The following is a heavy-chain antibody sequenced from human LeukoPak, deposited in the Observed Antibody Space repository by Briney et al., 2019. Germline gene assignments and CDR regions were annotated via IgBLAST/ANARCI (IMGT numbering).Heavy chain of an antibody. J-gene: IGHJ5*02. V-gene: IGHV4-59*08. Sequence: SETLSLTCIVSGDSISIQYWSWIRQPPGKGLEWIGYIYYSGATNYNPFFKSRVTIAVDSSKNQLSLTLSSVTAPDAHASYCERHGWHRGYTFGDNWFDPWGQGTLVTVSS. CDR2: IYYSGAT. CDR1: GDSISIQY. CDR3: ERHGWHRGYTFGDNWFDP. D-gene: IGHD5-18*01.